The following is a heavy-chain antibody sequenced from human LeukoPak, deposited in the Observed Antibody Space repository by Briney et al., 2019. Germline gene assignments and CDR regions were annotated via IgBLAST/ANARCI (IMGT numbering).Heavy chain of an antibody. CDR1: GDSISSGDYY. V-gene: IGHV4-61*02. CDR3: ARLRGGATRKTFDY. D-gene: IGHD3-10*01. Sequence: SETLSLTCTVSGDSISSGDYYWSWIRQPAGKGLEWIGRISSSGSTNYNPSLKSRVTISVDTSKNQFSLKLSSVTAADTAVYYCARLRGGATRKTFDYWGQGTLVTVSS. J-gene: IGHJ4*02. CDR2: ISSSGST.